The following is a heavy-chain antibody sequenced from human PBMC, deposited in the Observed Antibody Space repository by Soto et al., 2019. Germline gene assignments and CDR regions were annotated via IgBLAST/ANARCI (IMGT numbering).Heavy chain of an antibody. Sequence: VQLVESGGGVVQPGRSLRLSCAASGFTFSDYAMHWVRQAPGKGLEWVAVVSHDGRNTHYADSVKGRFTISRDSSKNTVSLEMTSLKAEDTAVYYCARGGRQWLVSSDFNYWGQGALVTVSS. J-gene: IGHJ4*02. D-gene: IGHD6-19*01. CDR2: VSHDGRNT. V-gene: IGHV3-30*03. CDR1: GFTFSDYA. CDR3: ARGGRQWLVSSDFNY.